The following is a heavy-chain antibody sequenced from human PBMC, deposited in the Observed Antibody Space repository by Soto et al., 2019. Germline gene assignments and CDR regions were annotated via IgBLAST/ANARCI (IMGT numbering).Heavy chain of an antibody. CDR1: GGSISSSNW. J-gene: IGHJ6*02. CDR2: IYHSGST. V-gene: IGHV4-4*02. CDR3: ARGSVSSTSSADDYYYGMDV. D-gene: IGHD2-2*01. Sequence: QVQLQESGPGLVKPSGTLSLTCAVSGGSISSSNWWSWVRQPPGKGLEWIGEIYHSGSTNYNPSLKSRVTISVDKSKNQFSLKLSSVTAADTAVYYCARGSVSSTSSADDYYYGMDVWGHGTTVTVSS.